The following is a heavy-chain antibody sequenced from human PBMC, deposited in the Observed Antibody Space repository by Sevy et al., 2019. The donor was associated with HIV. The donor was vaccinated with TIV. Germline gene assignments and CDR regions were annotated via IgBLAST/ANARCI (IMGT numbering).Heavy chain of an antibody. CDR1: GFTFSNVW. CDR2: FKSKTDGGTT. V-gene: IGHV3-15*01. J-gene: IGHJ1*01. Sequence: GGSLRLSCVASGFTFSNVWMSWVRQAPGKGLEWVGHFKSKTDGGTTDYAAPVRGRFTFSRDDSKNTLYLQMNSLKTEDTAVYYCTTGGSLFQHWGQGTLVTVSS. CDR3: TTGGSLFQH. D-gene: IGHD3-16*01.